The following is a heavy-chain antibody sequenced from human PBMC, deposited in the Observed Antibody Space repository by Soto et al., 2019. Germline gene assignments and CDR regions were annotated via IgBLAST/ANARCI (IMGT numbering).Heavy chain of an antibody. CDR3: AKGTPIRSGGSCYDY. CDR1: GFTFDDYA. CDR2: ISWNSGSI. D-gene: IGHD2-15*01. V-gene: IGHV3-9*01. J-gene: IGHJ4*02. Sequence: EVQLVESGGGLVQPGRSLRLSCAASGFTFDDYAMHWVRQAPGKGLEWVSGISWNSGSIGYADSVKGRFTISRDNAKNSLDLQMNSLRAEDTALYSCAKGTPIRSGGSCYDYWGRGTLVTVSS.